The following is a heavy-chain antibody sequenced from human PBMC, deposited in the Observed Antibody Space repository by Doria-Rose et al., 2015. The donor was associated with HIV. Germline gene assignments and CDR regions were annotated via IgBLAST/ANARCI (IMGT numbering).Heavy chain of an antibody. CDR3: ARDHYDSGGYYRD. CDR1: GFTFSRYS. D-gene: IGHD3-22*01. V-gene: IGHV3-21*03. CDR2: ISSSSEYI. Sequence: LVHSGGGLVKPGGSLILSCAASGFTFSRYSMNWVRQAPGKGLEWVSSISSSSEYIYYVDSVQGRFTISRDNAKNSVYLQMNSLRTEDTAVYYCARDHYDSGGYYRDWGQGTLVTVSS. J-gene: IGHJ4*02.